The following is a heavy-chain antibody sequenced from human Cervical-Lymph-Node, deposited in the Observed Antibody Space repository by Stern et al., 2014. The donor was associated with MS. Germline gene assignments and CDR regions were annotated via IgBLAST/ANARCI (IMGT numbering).Heavy chain of an antibody. Sequence: QVQLVQSGAEVKEPGASVKVSCEASGYPFISFGINWVRQAPGQGLEWMGWISPYNGNTKYAQKFQGRVTMTTDTFTGTAYMDLRSLRSDDTAIYYCARTTNKFTSTWYHLDSWGQGTLVTVSS. V-gene: IGHV1-18*04. CDR3: ARTTNKFTSTWYHLDS. D-gene: IGHD6-13*01. J-gene: IGHJ4*02. CDR2: ISPYNGNT. CDR1: GYPFISFG.